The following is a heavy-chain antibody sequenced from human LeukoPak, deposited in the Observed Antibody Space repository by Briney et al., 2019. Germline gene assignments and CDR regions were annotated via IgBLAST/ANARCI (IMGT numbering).Heavy chain of an antibody. CDR1: GFTFSSYA. Sequence: GGSLRLSCAASGFTFSSYAMHWVRQAPGKGLERVAVISYDGSNKYYADSVKGRFTISRDNSKNTLYLQMNSLRAEDTAVYYCARLWFGELLSDWGQGTLVTVSS. V-gene: IGHV3-30*04. CDR3: ARLWFGELLSD. D-gene: IGHD3-10*01. J-gene: IGHJ4*02. CDR2: ISYDGSNK.